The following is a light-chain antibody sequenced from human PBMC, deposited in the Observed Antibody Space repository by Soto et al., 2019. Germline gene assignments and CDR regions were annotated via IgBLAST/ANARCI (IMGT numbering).Light chain of an antibody. CDR1: SSNIGSGYD. J-gene: IGLJ3*02. CDR2: GNL. CDR3: LSYDSSLNGWV. V-gene: IGLV1-40*01. Sequence: QTVVTQPPSVSGAPGQRVTISCTGSSSNIGSGYDVHWYQQLPGTAPKFLLFGNLNRPSGVPDRFSGSESGTSASLAITGLQAEDEADYYCLSYDSSLNGWVFGGGTQLTVL.